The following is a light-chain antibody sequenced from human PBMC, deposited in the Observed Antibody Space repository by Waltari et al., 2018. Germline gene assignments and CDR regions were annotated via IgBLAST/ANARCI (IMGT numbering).Light chain of an antibody. CDR1: TSNIGAGHD. CDR2: GNN. J-gene: IGLJ2*01. Sequence: QSVLPQPPSVSGTPGQRVTISCSGRTSNIGAGHDVPWYQHLPGTAPKLLIYGNNNRPSGVPDRFSGSKSGTSASLAITGLQADDEADYFCQSFDNMLSGGVVFGGGTKLAVL. CDR3: QSFDNMLSGGVV. V-gene: IGLV1-40*01.